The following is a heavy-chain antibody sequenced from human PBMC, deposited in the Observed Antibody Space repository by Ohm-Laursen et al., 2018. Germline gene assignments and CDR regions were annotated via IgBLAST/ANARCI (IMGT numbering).Heavy chain of an antibody. CDR1: GFIFSNYW. CDR3: ARVSSDAYHI. J-gene: IGHJ3*02. CDR2: INQDGSEK. D-gene: IGHD2-2*01. Sequence: SLRLSCSASGFIFSNYWMTWVRQAPGKELEWVANINQDGSEKYYVDPVKGRFTISRDNAKNSLYLQMNSLRAEDTAVYYCARVSSDAYHIWGQGTMVTVSS. V-gene: IGHV3-7*01.